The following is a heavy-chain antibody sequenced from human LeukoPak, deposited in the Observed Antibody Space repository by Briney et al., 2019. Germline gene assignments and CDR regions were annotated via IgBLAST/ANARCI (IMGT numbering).Heavy chain of an antibody. CDR2: LSGSGDST. D-gene: IGHD4-17*01. CDR1: RFTFSNYG. Sequence: GGTLRLSCAASRFTFSNYGMSWVRQAPGKGLEWVSGLSGSGDSTYYADSVKGRFTVSRDTSKNTLYLQMNSLRAEDSAVYYCAKRRTLNGDFESWGQGTLVTVSS. V-gene: IGHV3-23*01. J-gene: IGHJ4*02. CDR3: AKRRTLNGDFES.